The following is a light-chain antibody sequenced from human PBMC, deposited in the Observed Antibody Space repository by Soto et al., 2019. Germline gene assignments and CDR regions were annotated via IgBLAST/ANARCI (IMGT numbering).Light chain of an antibody. CDR2: AAS. J-gene: IGKJ2*01. CDR3: HQSHITTLFT. Sequence: DIQMTQSPSSLSASIGDRVTITCRASQNINSHLNWYQQKPGKAPKVLIYAASRLQSGVPSRFRGSGSGTEFTLTISSLEPEDFATYYCHQSHITTLFTFGKGTKLEIK. V-gene: IGKV1-39*01. CDR1: QNINSH.